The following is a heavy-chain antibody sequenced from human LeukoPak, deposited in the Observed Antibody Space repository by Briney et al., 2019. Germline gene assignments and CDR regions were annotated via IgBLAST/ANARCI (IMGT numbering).Heavy chain of an antibody. V-gene: IGHV3-66*01. J-gene: IGHJ4*02. CDR1: GFTVSSNY. CDR2: IYSGGST. Sequence: GGSLRLSCAASGFTVSSNYMSWVRQAPGKGLEWVSVIYSGGSTYYADSVKGKFTISRDSSKNTLYLQMNSLRAEDTAVYYCARGGWTGYFDYWGQGTLVTVSS. CDR3: ARGGWTGYFDY. D-gene: IGHD6-19*01.